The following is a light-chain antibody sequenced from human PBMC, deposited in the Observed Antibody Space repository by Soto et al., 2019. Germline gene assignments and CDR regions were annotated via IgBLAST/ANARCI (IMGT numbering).Light chain of an antibody. Sequence: DIVMTQSPDSLTVSLGERATLSCRASQTVSRRYLAWYQQKPGQAPRLLMYGASSRATGIPDRFRGSGSGTDFTLTISRLEPEDFAVYYCQQYGDSPPDTFGQGTRLEIK. V-gene: IGKV3-20*01. J-gene: IGKJ5*01. CDR3: QQYGDSPPDT. CDR1: QTVSRRY. CDR2: GAS.